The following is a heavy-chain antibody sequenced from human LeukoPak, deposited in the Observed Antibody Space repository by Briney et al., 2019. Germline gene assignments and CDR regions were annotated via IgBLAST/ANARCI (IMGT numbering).Heavy chain of an antibody. CDR3: ARSPYCSGGSCYSPTAFSLDY. J-gene: IGHJ4*02. CDR2: INPSGGST. Sequence: ASVKVSCKASGYTFTSYYMHWVRQAPGQGLEWMGIINPSGGSTSYAQKFQGRVTMTRDTSTSTVYMELSSLRSEDTAVYYCARSPYCSGGSCYSPTAFSLDYWGQGTLVTVSS. D-gene: IGHD2-15*01. CDR1: GYTFTSYY. V-gene: IGHV1-46*01.